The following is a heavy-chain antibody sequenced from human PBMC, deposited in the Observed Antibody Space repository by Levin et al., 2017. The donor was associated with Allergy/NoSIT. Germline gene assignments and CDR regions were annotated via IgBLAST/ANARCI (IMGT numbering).Heavy chain of an antibody. Sequence: SCAASGFTFSSYAMHWVRQAPGKGLEWVAFISYDGSDKYYAESVKGRFTISRDDSKNTLYLQMYSLRAEDTAAYYCAKEGPGRDFDYWGQGTLVAVSS. CDR3: AKEGPGRDFDY. J-gene: IGHJ4*02. D-gene: IGHD1-14*01. CDR2: ISYDGSDK. CDR1: GFTFSSYA. V-gene: IGHV3-30*18.